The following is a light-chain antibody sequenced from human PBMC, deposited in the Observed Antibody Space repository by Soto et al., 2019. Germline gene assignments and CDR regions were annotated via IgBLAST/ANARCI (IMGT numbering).Light chain of an antibody. CDR1: RSISKN. Sequence: EIVMTQSPASLSVSPGERATLSCRASRSISKNLAWYQQKPGQSPRFLIYDASTRATGIPARFSGSGSGTDFTLTISSLQSEDSATYYCQQYDAWPGVTFGPGTKVEIK. V-gene: IGKV3-15*01. J-gene: IGKJ3*01. CDR2: DAS. CDR3: QQYDAWPGVT.